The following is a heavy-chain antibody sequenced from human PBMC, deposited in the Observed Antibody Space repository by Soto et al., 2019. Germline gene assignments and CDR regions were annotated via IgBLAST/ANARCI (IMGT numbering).Heavy chain of an antibody. D-gene: IGHD1-26*01. V-gene: IGHV4-34*01. J-gene: IGHJ4*02. Sequence: QVQLQQSGAGLLKPSETLSLTCDVYGGSFSDYIWTWIRQTPGKGLQWIGQINHSGSANYNPSLKGRPNTSVHTSRSQFSRELRSVTAADTAVYYCARGLISGSHYSGGWYYFDSWGQGTQVTVSS. CDR3: ARGLISGSHYSGGWYYFDS. CDR1: GGSFSDYI. CDR2: INHSGSA.